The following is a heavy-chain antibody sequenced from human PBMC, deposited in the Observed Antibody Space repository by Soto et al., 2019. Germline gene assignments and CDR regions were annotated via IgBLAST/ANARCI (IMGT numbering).Heavy chain of an antibody. Sequence: LRLSYAASGFPFSMSEMHWVRKAPGQGLEWVSYISSSGSTIYYADSVKGRFTISRDNAKNSLYLQMNSQRAEDTAVYYCASGVVVPAAIAYYYYCMGVWGQGTTVTVAS. CDR3: ASGVVVPAAIAYYYYCMGV. CDR1: GFPFSMSE. CDR2: ISSSGSTI. D-gene: IGHD2-2*01. V-gene: IGHV3-48*03. J-gene: IGHJ6*01.